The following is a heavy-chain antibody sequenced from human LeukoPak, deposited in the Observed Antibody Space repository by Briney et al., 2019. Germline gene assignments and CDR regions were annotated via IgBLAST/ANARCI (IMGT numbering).Heavy chain of an antibody. J-gene: IGHJ4*01. CDR1: GDSIGSGGFY. Sequence: PADTQSLTCIVSGDSIGSGGFYSHWIRQQAGKGLEWFGYISYTDTTHYNRSLQSRVPMSIDTSKNQFSLSLSSVTAAATAVYFCARDLGLSSDYYFFCYWGHGKPVSVSS. D-gene: IGHD3-22*01. CDR2: ISYTDTT. CDR3: ARDLGLSSDYYFFCY. V-gene: IGHV4-31*02.